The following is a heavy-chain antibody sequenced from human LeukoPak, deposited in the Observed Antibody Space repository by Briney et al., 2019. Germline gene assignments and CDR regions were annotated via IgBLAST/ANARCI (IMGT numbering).Heavy chain of an antibody. Sequence: KTSETLSLTCTVSGGSISSSSYYWGWIRQPPGKGLEWIGSIYYSGSTYYNPSLKSRFTISVDTSKNQFSLKLTSVTAADTAMYYCTGGPSGSYGQTLYWGQGTLVTVSS. CDR2: IYYSGST. D-gene: IGHD1-26*01. CDR1: GGSISSSSYY. V-gene: IGHV4-39*07. J-gene: IGHJ4*01. CDR3: TGGPSGSYGQTLY.